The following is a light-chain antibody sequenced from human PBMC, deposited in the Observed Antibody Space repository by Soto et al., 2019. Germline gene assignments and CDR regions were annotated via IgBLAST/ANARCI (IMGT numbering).Light chain of an antibody. J-gene: IGKJ1*01. Sequence: DIQMAQSPSTLSASVGDRVTITCRASQSISNWLAWYQQKPGKAPKLLIYKASSLESGVPSRFSGSGSGTEFTLTISSLQPDDFATYYCQQSYSTPRTFGQGTKVDIK. CDR2: KAS. CDR1: QSISNW. CDR3: QQSYSTPRT. V-gene: IGKV1-5*03.